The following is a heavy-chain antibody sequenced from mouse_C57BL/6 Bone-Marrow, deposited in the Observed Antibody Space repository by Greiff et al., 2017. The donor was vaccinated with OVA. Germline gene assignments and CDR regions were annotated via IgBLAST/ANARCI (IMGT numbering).Heavy chain of an antibody. Sequence: QVQLQQPGAELVKPGASVKVSCKASGYTFTSYWMHWVKQRPGQGLEWIGRIHPSDSDTNYNQKFKGKATLTVDKSSSTAYMQLSSLTSEDSAVYYCAISLHYYGSSRYWYFDVWGTGTTVTVSS. CDR2: IHPSDSDT. CDR1: GYTFTSYW. D-gene: IGHD1-1*01. V-gene: IGHV1-74*01. CDR3: AISLHYYGSSRYWYFDV. J-gene: IGHJ1*03.